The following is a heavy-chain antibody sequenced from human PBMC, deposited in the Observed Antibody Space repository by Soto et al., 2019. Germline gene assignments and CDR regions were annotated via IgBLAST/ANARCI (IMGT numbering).Heavy chain of an antibody. CDR1: GFTVTSSY. J-gene: IGHJ4*02. CDR2: ISIGGDT. Sequence: GESLKISCAASGFTVTSSYMSWVRQAPGKGLEWVSAISIGGDTYYADSVKGRFTISRDTSKNTMYLQMNSLRAEDTAVYYCARARGYYESSGYSGYYFDYWGQGTLVSVSS. D-gene: IGHD3-22*01. CDR3: ARARGYYESSGYSGYYFDY. V-gene: IGHV3-53*01.